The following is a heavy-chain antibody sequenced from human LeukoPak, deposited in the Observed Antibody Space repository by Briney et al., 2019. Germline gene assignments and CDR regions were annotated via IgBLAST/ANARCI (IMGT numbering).Heavy chain of an antibody. D-gene: IGHD1-26*01. CDR2: INPNSGGT. Sequence: ASVKVSCKASGYTFTGYYMHWVRQAPGQGLEWMGWINPNSGGTNYAQKFQGRVTMTRDTSISTAYMELSSLRSEDTAVYYCARGRTWDVGATTGYWGQGTLVTVSS. V-gene: IGHV1-2*02. J-gene: IGHJ4*02. CDR1: GYTFTGYY. CDR3: ARGRTWDVGATTGY.